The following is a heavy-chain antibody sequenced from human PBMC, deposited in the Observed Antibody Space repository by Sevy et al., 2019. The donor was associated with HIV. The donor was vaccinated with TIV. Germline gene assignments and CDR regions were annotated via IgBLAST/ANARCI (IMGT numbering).Heavy chain of an antibody. D-gene: IGHD3-22*01. CDR1: GGSISSYY. CDR2: IYYSGRT. CDR3: ASLMSDYYDSSESAFDI. Sequence: SETLSLTCTVSGGSISSYYWSWIRQPPGKGLEWIGYIYYSGRTTYNPSLKSRVTISVDTSKTQFSLKLSYVTAADSAVYYCASLMSDYYDSSESAFDISGQGTMVTVSS. V-gene: IGHV4-59*01. J-gene: IGHJ3*02.